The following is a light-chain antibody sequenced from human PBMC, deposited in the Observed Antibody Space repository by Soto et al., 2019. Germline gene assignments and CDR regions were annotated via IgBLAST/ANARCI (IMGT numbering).Light chain of an antibody. CDR1: NIGSQS. CDR2: NDN. J-gene: IGLJ2*01. Sequence: SYELTQPPSVSVAPGQTARITCGGNNIGSQSVHWYQQKPGQAPVMVVFNDNDRPSGIPERFSGSNSGNAATLTIGRVEAGDEADYYCQVWDSGTDGGVFGGGTKLTVL. V-gene: IGLV3-21*02. CDR3: QVWDSGTDGGV.